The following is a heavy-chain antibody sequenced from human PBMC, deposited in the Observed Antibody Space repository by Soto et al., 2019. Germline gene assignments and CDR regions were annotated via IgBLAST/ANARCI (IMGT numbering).Heavy chain of an antibody. D-gene: IGHD1-26*01. CDR3: GRGRSGQIVVFY. J-gene: IGHJ4*02. CDR2: IGPESGAT. CDR1: GYTFAGHY. Sequence: ASVKVSCKASGYTFAGHYIHWVRQAPEQGPEWMGEIGPESGATRYAQRFQGRVTMTRDMSITTVYMELNNLSPDDTAVYYCGRGRSGQIVVFYWGQGTPVTVSS. V-gene: IGHV1-2*02.